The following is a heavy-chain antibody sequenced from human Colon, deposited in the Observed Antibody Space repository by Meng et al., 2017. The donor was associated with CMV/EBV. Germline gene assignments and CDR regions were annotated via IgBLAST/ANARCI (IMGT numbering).Heavy chain of an antibody. D-gene: IGHD3-9*01. CDR1: GYTFTGYY. J-gene: IGHJ6*02. CDR2: TNPKSGAT. V-gene: IGHV1-2*02. Sequence: ASVKVSCKASGYTFTGYYIQWLRQAPGQGLEWMGWTNPKSGATNYAQKFLGRVTMTRDTSTTTAYMELSGLRSDDSAMYYCARDHDDYDLLTGYYGHQFYDMDVWGQGTTVTVSS. CDR3: ARDHDDYDLLTGYYGHQFYDMDV.